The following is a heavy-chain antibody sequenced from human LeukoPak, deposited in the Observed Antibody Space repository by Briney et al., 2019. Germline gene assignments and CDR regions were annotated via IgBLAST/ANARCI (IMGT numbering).Heavy chain of an antibody. D-gene: IGHD3-16*01. Sequence: SETLSLTRTVSDTSISSYYWSWIRQPPGKGLEWIGYISYTGNTNYNPSLKSRVTISLDTSKTQFSLQLSSVTAADTAVYYCARVGRGDHTWGSYSFDYWGQGTLVTVSS. J-gene: IGHJ4*02. CDR2: ISYTGNT. CDR1: DTSISSYY. CDR3: ARVGRGDHTWGSYSFDY. V-gene: IGHV4-59*01.